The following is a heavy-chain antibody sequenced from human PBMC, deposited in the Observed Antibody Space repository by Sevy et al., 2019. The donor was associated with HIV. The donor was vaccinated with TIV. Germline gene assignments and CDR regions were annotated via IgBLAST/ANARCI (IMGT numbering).Heavy chain of an antibody. D-gene: IGHD6-25*01. J-gene: IGHJ4*02. Sequence: GASLRLSCTASGFTFDKYAMHLVRQAPGKGLEWVSGITWNSVILGYADSVKGRFTISRDNARNSLYLEMKSLRAEDTALYYCAKSSFLPAAGNAYYFDYWGQGTLVTVSS. CDR1: GFTFDKYA. V-gene: IGHV3-9*01. CDR3: AKSSFLPAAGNAYYFDY. CDR2: ITWNSVIL.